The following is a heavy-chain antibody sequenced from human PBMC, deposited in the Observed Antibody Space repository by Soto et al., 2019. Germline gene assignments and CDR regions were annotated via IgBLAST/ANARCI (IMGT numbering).Heavy chain of an antibody. Sequence: EVQLLESGGGLVQPGGSLRVSCAASGFTFSSYAMSWVRQAPGKGLEWVSAISRSGGSTNYADSVKGRFTISRDNSKNTLYLQMNSLRGEDTAIYYCAKRPTTYYFDYWGQGTLVTVSS. CDR3: AKRPTTYYFDY. CDR1: GFTFSSYA. D-gene: IGHD1-7*01. J-gene: IGHJ4*02. V-gene: IGHV3-23*01. CDR2: ISRSGGST.